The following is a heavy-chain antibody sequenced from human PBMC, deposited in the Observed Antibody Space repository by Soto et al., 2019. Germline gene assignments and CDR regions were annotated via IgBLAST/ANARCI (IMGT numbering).Heavy chain of an antibody. CDR3: ARDTYNWNPGTARISKYYYYYGMDV. D-gene: IGHD1-20*01. Sequence: GESLKISCAASGFTFSSYAMHWVRQAPGKGLEWVAVISYDGSNKYYADSVKGRFTISRDNSKNTLYLQMNSLRAEETAVYYCARDTYNWNPGTARISKYYYYYGMDVWGQGTTVTVSS. CDR2: ISYDGSNK. J-gene: IGHJ6*02. V-gene: IGHV3-30-3*01. CDR1: GFTFSSYA.